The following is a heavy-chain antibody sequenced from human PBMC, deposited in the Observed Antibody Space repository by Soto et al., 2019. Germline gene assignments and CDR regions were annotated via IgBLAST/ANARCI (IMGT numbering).Heavy chain of an antibody. CDR2: IIPKFGTT. CDR3: ARPSYGDYLWFDP. CDR1: GGTFSTYG. D-gene: IGHD4-17*01. V-gene: IGHV1-69*13. J-gene: IGHJ5*02. Sequence: SVKVSCKASGGTFSTYGMNWVRLAPGQGLEWMGGIIPKFGTTNYAQKFQGRVTITADASTNTAYMELNYLRSEDTAVYFCARPSYGDYLWFDPWGQGTLVTVSS.